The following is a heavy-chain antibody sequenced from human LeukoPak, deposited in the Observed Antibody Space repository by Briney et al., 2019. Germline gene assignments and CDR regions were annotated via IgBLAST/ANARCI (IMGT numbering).Heavy chain of an antibody. D-gene: IGHD4-23*01. CDR3: ARDYGGGSGYYYGMDV. J-gene: IGHJ6*02. V-gene: IGHV3-23*01. CDR1: GFTFSSYA. Sequence: PGGSLRLSCAASGFTFSSYAMSWVRQAPGKGLEWVSAISGSGGSTYYADSVKGRFTISRDNSKNTLYLQMNSLRTEDTALYYCARDYGGGSGYYYGMDVWGQGTTVTVSS. CDR2: ISGSGGST.